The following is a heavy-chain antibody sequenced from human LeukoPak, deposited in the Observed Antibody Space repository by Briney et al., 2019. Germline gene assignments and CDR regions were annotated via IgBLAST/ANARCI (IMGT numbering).Heavy chain of an antibody. Sequence: GGSLRLSCAASGFTFSSYWMRWVRQAPGKGLVWVSRINSDGSSTTYADSVKGRFTISRDNAKNTLYPQMNSLRAEDTAVYYCARVSRGYSYGFYYYGMDVWGQGTTVTVSS. V-gene: IGHV3-74*01. CDR1: GFTFSSYW. CDR3: ARVSRGYSYGFYYYGMDV. J-gene: IGHJ6*02. D-gene: IGHD5-18*01. CDR2: INSDGSST.